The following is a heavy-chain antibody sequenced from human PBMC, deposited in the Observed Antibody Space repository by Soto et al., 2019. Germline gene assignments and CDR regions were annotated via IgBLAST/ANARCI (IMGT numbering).Heavy chain of an antibody. V-gene: IGHV1-8*01. D-gene: IGHD6-13*01. CDR2: MNPNSGNT. CDR1: GYTFTSYD. J-gene: IGHJ6*02. CDR3: ARHSSSWYHYYYYYGMDV. Sequence: GASVKVSFKASGYTFTSYDINWVRQATGQGLEWMGWMNPNSGNTGYAQKFQGRVTMTRNTSISTAYMELSSLRSEDTAVYYCARHSSSWYHYYYYYGMDVWGQGTTVTVSS.